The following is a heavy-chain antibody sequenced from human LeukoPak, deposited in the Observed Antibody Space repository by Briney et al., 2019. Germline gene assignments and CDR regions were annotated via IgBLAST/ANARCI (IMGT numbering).Heavy chain of an antibody. CDR1: GGSISYNY. J-gene: IGHJ2*01. CDR2: IYTSGST. CDR3: ARIHRRADSSGYYYEDCYFDL. V-gene: IGHV4-4*07. D-gene: IGHD3-22*01. Sequence: SETLSLTCTVSGGSISYNYWSWVRQPAGKGLEWIGSIYTSGSTNYNPSLKSRVAMSVDTSQNQFSLKLSSVTAADTAVYYCARIHRRADSSGYYYEDCYFDLWGRGTVVTVSS.